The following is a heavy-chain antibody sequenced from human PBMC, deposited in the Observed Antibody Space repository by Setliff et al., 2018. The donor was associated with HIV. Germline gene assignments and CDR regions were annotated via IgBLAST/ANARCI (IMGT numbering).Heavy chain of an antibody. J-gene: IGHJ4*02. CDR1: GGSISSSSYY. CDR3: ARVFVDTAVLRVLEYYFDS. V-gene: IGHV4-39*07. Sequence: TLSLTCTVSGGSISSSSYYWGWVRQPPGKGLEWIGSMYYSGSTYYTPSLKSRITISLDTSKNQFSLRMRSVTAADTAVYYCARVFVDTAVLRVLEYYFDSWGRGTLGTVS. D-gene: IGHD5-18*01. CDR2: MYYSGST.